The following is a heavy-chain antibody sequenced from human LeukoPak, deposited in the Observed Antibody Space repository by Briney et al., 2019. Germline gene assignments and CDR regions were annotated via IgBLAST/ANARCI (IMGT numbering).Heavy chain of an antibody. Sequence: PGRSLRLSCAASGFTFSSYGMHWVRQAPGKGLEWVAVIWYDGSNKYYADSVKGRFTISRDNSKNTLYLQMNSLRAEDTAVYYCARDGASMVRGVINPFDYGGQGTLVTVSS. CDR3: ARDGASMVRGVINPFDY. D-gene: IGHD3-10*01. CDR2: IWYDGSNK. CDR1: GFTFSSYG. J-gene: IGHJ4*02. V-gene: IGHV3-33*01.